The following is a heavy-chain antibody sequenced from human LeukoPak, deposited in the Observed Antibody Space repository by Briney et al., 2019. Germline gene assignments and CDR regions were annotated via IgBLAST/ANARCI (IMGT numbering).Heavy chain of an antibody. CDR3: ARFRSSGYQSNDAFDI. Sequence: SETLSLTCSVSGGSISSSSKYWGWIRQHPGKGLEWIGYIYYSGSTYYNPSLKSRVTISVDTSKNQFSLKLSSVTAADTAVYYCARFRSSGYQSNDAFDIWGQGTMVTVSS. D-gene: IGHD3-22*01. CDR1: GGSISSSSKY. V-gene: IGHV4-31*03. J-gene: IGHJ3*02. CDR2: IYYSGST.